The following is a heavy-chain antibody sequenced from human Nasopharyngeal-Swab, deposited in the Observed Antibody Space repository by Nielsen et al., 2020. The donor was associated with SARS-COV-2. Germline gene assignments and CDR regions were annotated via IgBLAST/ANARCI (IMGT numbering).Heavy chain of an antibody. D-gene: IGHD1-26*01. V-gene: IGHV3-48*04. CDR1: GFTFSSYS. CDR2: ISSSSSTI. CDR3: ARDIVGATPNFDY. Sequence: GESLKISCAASGFTFSSYSMNWVRQAPGKGLEWVSYISSSSSTIYYADSVKGRFTISRDNAKNSLYLQMNSLRAEDTAVYYCARDIVGATPNFDYWGQGTLVTVSS. J-gene: IGHJ4*02.